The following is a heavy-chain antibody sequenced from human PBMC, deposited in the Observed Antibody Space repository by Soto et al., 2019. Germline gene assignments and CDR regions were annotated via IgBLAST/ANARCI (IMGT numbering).Heavy chain of an antibody. CDR3: ARDRSAAAGYFDY. CDR1: GYTFTSYA. CDR2: INAGNGNT. V-gene: IGHV1-3*01. D-gene: IGHD6-13*01. Sequence: QVQLVQSGAEVKKPGASVKVSCKASGYTFTSYAMHWVRQAPGQRLEWMGWINAGNGNTKYSQKFQGRVTITRDTSASTAYMELSSLGSEDTAVYYCARDRSAAAGYFDYWGQGTLVTVSS. J-gene: IGHJ4*02.